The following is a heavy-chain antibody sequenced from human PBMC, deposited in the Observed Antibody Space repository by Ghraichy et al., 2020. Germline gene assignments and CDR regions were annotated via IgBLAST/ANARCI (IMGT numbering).Heavy chain of an antibody. J-gene: IGHJ6*02. D-gene: IGHD6-19*01. CDR2: IEPDGTEK. V-gene: IGHV3-7*01. Sequence: GESLRLSCAGSGFTFSTYWMTWVRQAPGKGLEWVANIEPDGTEKYYRDSVKGRFTISRENAKKSLYLQMNSLRAEDTAVYYCEREVIGWYYGMDVWGQGTTVTVSS. CDR3: EREVIGWYYGMDV. CDR1: GFTFSTYW.